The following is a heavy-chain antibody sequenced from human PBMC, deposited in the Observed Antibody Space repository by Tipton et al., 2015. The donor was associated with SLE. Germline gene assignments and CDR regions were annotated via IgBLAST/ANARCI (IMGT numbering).Heavy chain of an antibody. CDR1: GGSISSYY. CDR3: ARGYLRSSWTVDYFDY. J-gene: IGHJ4*02. CDR2: IYYSGST. D-gene: IGHD6-13*01. Sequence: TLSLTCIVSGGSISSYYWSWIRQPPGKGLEWIGYIYYSGSTNYNPSLKSRVTISVDTSRNQFSLKLSSVTAADTAVYYCARGYLRSSWTVDYFDYWGQGTLVTVSS. V-gene: IGHV4-59*01.